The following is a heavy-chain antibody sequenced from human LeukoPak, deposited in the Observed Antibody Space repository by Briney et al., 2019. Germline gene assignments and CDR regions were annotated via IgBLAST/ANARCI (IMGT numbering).Heavy chain of an antibody. J-gene: IGHJ5*02. CDR2: IYPGDSDT. D-gene: IGHD6-25*01. Sequence: GESLKISCKGSGYSFTTYWIGWVRQMPGKGLEWMGIIYPGDSDTRYSPSFHGQVTISVDKSISTAYLQWSSLKASDTAIYYCARQSGSWFDPWGQGTLVTVSS. V-gene: IGHV5-51*01. CDR3: ARQSGSWFDP. CDR1: GYSFTTYW.